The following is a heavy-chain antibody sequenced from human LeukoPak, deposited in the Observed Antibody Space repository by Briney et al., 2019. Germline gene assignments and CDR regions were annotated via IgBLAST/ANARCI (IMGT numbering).Heavy chain of an antibody. D-gene: IGHD5-12*01. CDR1: GFKCNSYD. CDR2: ISYDGSNK. J-gene: IGHJ6*02. CDR3: ARDRGYSGYDPVFHYYYGMDV. V-gene: IGHV3-30*04. Sequence: PGDYLRLSCATSGFKCNSYDMHWGRKAPGKGLEWVAVISYDGSNKYYADSVKGRFTISRDNSKNTLYLQMNSLRAEDTAVYYCARDRGYSGYDPVFHYYYGMDVWGQGTTVTVSS.